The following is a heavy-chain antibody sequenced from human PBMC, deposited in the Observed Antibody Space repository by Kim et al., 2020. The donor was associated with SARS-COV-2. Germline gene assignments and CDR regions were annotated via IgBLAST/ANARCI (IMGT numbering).Heavy chain of an antibody. CDR3: VGQKLPGDYPDY. CDR1: GASIIISSYY. J-gene: IGHJ4*02. CDR2: ILYSGTT. Sequence: SETLSLTCIVSGASIIISSYYWAWIRQPPGKGLEYIGSILYSGTTYYSPSLKSRVTISLDTSKNHIPLKVTSVNAADTAVYYCVGQKLPGDYPDYWGQGTLVTVSS. V-gene: IGHV4-39*02. D-gene: IGHD1-1*01.